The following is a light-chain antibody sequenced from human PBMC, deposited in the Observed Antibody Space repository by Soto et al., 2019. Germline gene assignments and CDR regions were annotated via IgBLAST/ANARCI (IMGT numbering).Light chain of an antibody. CDR1: QSVSRH. CDR3: QQRNNWPPVT. J-gene: IGKJ4*01. CDR2: DAS. Sequence: EIVLTQSPATLSLSPVERATLSCRASQSVSRHLAWYQQKPGQAPRLLIYDASNRATGIPARFSGSGSGTDFTLTISSLEPEDFAVYYCQQRNNWPPVTFGGGTKVEIK. V-gene: IGKV3-11*01.